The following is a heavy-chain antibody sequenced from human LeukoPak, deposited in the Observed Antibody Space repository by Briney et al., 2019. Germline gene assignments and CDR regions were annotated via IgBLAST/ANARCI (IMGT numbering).Heavy chain of an antibody. J-gene: IGHJ4*02. CDR3: ARVTYYYDSSLGY. CDR1: GYTFTGCY. CDR2: INPNSGGT. V-gene: IGHV1-2*02. D-gene: IGHD3-22*01. Sequence: ASVKVSCKASGYTFTGCYMHWVRQAPGQGLEWMGWINPNSGGTNYAQKFQGRVTMTRDTSISTAYMELSRLRSDDTAVYYCARVTYYYDSSLGYRGQGTLVTVSS.